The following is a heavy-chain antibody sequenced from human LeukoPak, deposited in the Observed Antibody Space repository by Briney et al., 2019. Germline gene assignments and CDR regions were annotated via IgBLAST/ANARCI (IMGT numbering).Heavy chain of an antibody. CDR1: GFTFSSYG. V-gene: IGHV3-21*01. Sequence: GGSLRLSCAASGFTFSSYGMHWVRQAPGKGLEWVSSISSSSSYIYYADSVKGRFTISRDNAKNSLYLQMNSLRAEDTAVYYCARDHDYGMDVWGQGTTVTVSS. CDR3: ARDHDYGMDV. J-gene: IGHJ6*02. CDR2: ISSSSSYI.